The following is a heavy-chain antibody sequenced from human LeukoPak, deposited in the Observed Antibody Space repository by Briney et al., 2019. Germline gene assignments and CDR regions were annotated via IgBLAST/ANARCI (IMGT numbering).Heavy chain of an antibody. D-gene: IGHD3-3*01. CDR2: ISSNGGST. CDR1: GFTFSSYA. V-gene: IGHV3-64*01. Sequence: PGGSLRLSCAASGFTFSSYAMHWVRQAPGKGLEYVSAISSNGGSTYYANSVKGRFTISRDNSKNTLYLQMGSVRAEDMAVYYCARDAPPKYYDFWSGYYPYYYYMDVWGKGTTVTVSS. J-gene: IGHJ6*03. CDR3: ARDAPPKYYDFWSGYYPYYYYMDV.